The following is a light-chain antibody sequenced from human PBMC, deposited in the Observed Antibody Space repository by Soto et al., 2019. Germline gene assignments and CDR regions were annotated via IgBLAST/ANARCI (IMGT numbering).Light chain of an antibody. CDR1: QGISNY. CDR3: QQANSFPIT. J-gene: IGKJ5*01. V-gene: IGKV1-27*01. Sequence: DLQMTQSPSSLSASVGDRVTITCRASQGISNYLAWYQQKPGKVPKLLMYAASTLQSGVPPRFSGSGSGTDFTLTISSLQPEDFATYFCQQANSFPITFGQGTRLEIK. CDR2: AAS.